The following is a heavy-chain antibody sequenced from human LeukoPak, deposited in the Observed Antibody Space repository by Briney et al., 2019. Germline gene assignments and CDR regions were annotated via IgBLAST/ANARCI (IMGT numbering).Heavy chain of an antibody. CDR3: ARGGGIYYSYMDV. Sequence: GESLKISCKGAGYSFTSYWIAWVRQMPGKGLEWMGIIYPDDSDTRYRPSFQGQVTISADKSISTAYLQWNTLKASDTAMHYCARGGGIYYSYMDVWGKGTTVTVSS. D-gene: IGHD3-16*01. CDR1: GYSFTSYW. J-gene: IGHJ6*03. CDR2: IYPDDSDT. V-gene: IGHV5-51*01.